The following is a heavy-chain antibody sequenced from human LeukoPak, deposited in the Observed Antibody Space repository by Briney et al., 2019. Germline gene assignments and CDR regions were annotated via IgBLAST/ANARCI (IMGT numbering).Heavy chain of an antibody. CDR3: AREVSEDCSSTSCYYYYGMDV. V-gene: IGHV1-69*13. J-gene: IGHJ6*02. Sequence: SVKVSCKASGGTFSSYAISWVRQAPGQGLEWMGGIIPIFGTANYAQKFQGRVTITADESTSTAYMELSSPRSEDTAVYYCAREVSEDCSSTSCYYYYGMDVWGQGTTVTVSS. D-gene: IGHD2-2*01. CDR2: IIPIFGTA. CDR1: GGTFSSYA.